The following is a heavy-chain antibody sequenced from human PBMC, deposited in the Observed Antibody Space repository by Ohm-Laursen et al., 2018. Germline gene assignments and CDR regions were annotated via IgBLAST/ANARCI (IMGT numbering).Heavy chain of an antibody. CDR3: AVSEVRYSFTYLADF. CDR1: GASIRSYY. D-gene: IGHD3-9*01. Sequence: SDTLSLTCSVSGASIRSYYWNWIRQPAGKGLEWIGRMYATGSSNYNPSLNSRVTMSVDTSRNQFSLKLTSVTAADTAVYYCAVSEVRYSFTYLADFWGQGTLVTVPS. J-gene: IGHJ4*02. CDR2: MYATGSS. V-gene: IGHV4-4*07.